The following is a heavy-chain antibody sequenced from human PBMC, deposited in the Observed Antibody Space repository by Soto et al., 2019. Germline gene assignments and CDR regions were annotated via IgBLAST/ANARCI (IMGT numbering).Heavy chain of an antibody. D-gene: IGHD3-3*01. CDR2: ISYDGSNK. CDR3: AKDLSEEWLLYGMDV. J-gene: IGHJ6*02. Sequence: RGSLRLSCSASVFTFSSYGMHWFRQAPGKGLEWVAVISYDGSNKYYADSVKGRFTISRDNSKNTLYLQMNSLRAEDTAVYYCAKDLSEEWLLYGMDVWGQGTTVTVSS. V-gene: IGHV3-30*18. CDR1: VFTFSSYG.